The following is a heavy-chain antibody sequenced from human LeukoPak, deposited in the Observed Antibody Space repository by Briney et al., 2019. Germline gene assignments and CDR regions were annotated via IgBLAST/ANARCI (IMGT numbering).Heavy chain of an antibody. Sequence: ASVKVSCKASGGTFSSYAISWVRQAPGQGLEWMGWISAYNGNTNYAQKLQGRVTMTTDTSTSTAYMELRSLRSDDTAVYYCARELRYFDWYIGRDYYYYGMDVWGQGTTVTVSS. CDR1: GGTFSSYA. D-gene: IGHD3-9*01. V-gene: IGHV1-18*01. CDR3: ARELRYFDWYIGRDYYYYGMDV. CDR2: ISAYNGNT. J-gene: IGHJ6*02.